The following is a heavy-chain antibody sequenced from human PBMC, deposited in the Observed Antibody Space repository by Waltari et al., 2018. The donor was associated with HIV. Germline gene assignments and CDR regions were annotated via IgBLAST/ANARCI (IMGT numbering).Heavy chain of an antibody. CDR1: AYTFTGYF. CDR3: ARQLCSSRLCISGYDF. Sequence: QVHVEQSGPQGQNYGASVEVSCKASAYTFTGYFIHWVRQAPGEGPVWLGRLNPNSGGTHFAQRFQGRITMTWDPSTNTAYMELTGLRFDDTGLYYCARQLCSSRLCISGYDFWGQGTRVTVSS. V-gene: IGHV1-2*05. CDR2: LNPNSGGT. J-gene: IGHJ4*02. D-gene: IGHD3-3*01.